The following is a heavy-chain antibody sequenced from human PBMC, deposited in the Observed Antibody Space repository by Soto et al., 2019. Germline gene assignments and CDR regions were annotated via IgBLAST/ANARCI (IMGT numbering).Heavy chain of an antibody. J-gene: IGHJ4*02. Sequence: QVQLVESGGGLVKPGGSLRLSCAASGFTFSDYSMSWIRQAPGKGREWVSYISNSGSTITYANSLRGRFTITRDNAKISLYLQMNSLRAEDTAVYFCARDQDTAMVMQTNDYYGDYWGQGTLVTVSS. V-gene: IGHV3-11*01. D-gene: IGHD5-18*01. CDR1: GFTFSDYS. CDR2: ISNSGSTI. CDR3: ARDQDTAMVMQTNDYYGDY.